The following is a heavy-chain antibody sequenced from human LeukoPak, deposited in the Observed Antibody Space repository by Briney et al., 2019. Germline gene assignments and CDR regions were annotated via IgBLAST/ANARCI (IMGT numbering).Heavy chain of an antibody. CDR2: IYYSGST. V-gene: IGHV4-59*01. J-gene: IGHJ6*03. CDR3: ARVLRDPYNYYYYMDV. Sequence: SETLSLTCTVPGGSISSYYWSWIRQPPGKGLEWIGYIYYSGSTNYNPSLKSRVTISVDTSKNQFSLKLSSVTAADTAVYYCARVLRDPYNYYYYMDVWGKGTTVTVSS. CDR1: GGSISSYY.